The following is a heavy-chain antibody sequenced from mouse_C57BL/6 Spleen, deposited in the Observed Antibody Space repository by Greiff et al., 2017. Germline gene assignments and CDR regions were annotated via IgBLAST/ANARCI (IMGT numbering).Heavy chain of an antibody. CDR1: GYTFTNYW. CDR2: IYPGGGYT. CDR3: ARGDPYYFDY. V-gene: IGHV1-63*01. J-gene: IGHJ2*01. Sequence: QVQLQQSGAELVRPGTSVKMSCKASGYTFTNYWIGWAKQRPGHGLEWIGDIYPGGGYTNYNEKFKGKATLTADKSSSTAYMQFSSLTSEDSAIYYCARGDPYYFDYWGQGTTRTVSS.